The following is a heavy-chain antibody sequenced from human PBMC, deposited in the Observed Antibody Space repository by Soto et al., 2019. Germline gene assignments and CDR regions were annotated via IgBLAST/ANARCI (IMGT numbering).Heavy chain of an antibody. Sequence: QVQLVESGGGVVQPGRSRRLSCVVSGFTFSTYGMHWVRQAPGKGLEWVAVIWHDGNRKYYVDSVKGRFTISRDDSENTLHLQMNSLRVEDTAVYYCVRDSSLYGLDVWGQGTTVTVSS. V-gene: IGHV3-33*01. CDR3: VRDSSLYGLDV. CDR2: IWHDGNRK. J-gene: IGHJ6*02. CDR1: GFTFSTYG.